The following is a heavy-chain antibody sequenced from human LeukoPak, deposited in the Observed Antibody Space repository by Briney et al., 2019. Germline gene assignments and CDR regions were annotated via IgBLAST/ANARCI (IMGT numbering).Heavy chain of an antibody. CDR3: ARDNCTGTSLHHFDS. J-gene: IGHJ4*02. CDR2: MKHDGSEK. CDR1: AFTFTNNW. V-gene: IGHV3-7*01. Sequence: GGSLSLSRTVSAFTFTNNWVCWVCQGPGKGLGWVGNMKHDGSEKYYVDPVKDRLTISTDNAKNSQYLQMNTLRAEDTAVYYWARDNCTGTSLHHFDSWGQG. D-gene: IGHD2-2*01.